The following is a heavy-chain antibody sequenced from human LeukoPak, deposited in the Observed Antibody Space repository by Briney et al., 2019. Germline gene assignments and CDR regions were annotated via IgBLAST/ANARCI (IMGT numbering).Heavy chain of an antibody. CDR1: GYTFTSYG. Sequence: ASVKVSCKASGYTFTSYGISWVRQAPGQGLEWMGRISAYNGNTNYAQKLQGRVTMTTDTSTSTAYMELRSLRSDDTAVYYCARGVAVAGPHFLDYWGQGTLVTVSS. V-gene: IGHV1-18*04. D-gene: IGHD6-19*01. CDR3: ARGVAVAGPHFLDY. CDR2: ISAYNGNT. J-gene: IGHJ4*02.